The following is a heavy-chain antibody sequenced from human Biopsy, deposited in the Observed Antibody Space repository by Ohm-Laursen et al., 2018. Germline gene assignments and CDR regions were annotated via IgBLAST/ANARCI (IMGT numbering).Heavy chain of an antibody. CDR1: GGSISGYN. V-gene: IGHV4-59*01. Sequence: TLSLTWTVSGGSISGYNWSWIRKPPGKGLEWLAYISYTGGITSNPSLNGRATMSLDTSKNQFSLRLIYVTAADMAVYFCARMPHFDYWGQGIPVTVSS. CDR3: ARMPHFDY. D-gene: IGHD2-2*01. J-gene: IGHJ4*02. CDR2: ISYTGGI.